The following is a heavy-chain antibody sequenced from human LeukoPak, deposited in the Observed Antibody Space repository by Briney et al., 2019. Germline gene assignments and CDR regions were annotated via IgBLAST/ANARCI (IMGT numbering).Heavy chain of an antibody. J-gene: IGHJ3*02. D-gene: IGHD2-15*01. CDR2: IYYNEDT. CDR1: GVDIYSSTYY. Sequence: SETLSLACTVSGVDIYSSTYYWAWIRQPPGKGLEFIGSIYYNEDTYSNPSLKSRLTISVDTSTNQFSLRLNSVTAADTAVYFCARQLAAGNDAFDIWGQGTMVTVSS. V-gene: IGHV4-39*01. CDR3: ARQLAAGNDAFDI.